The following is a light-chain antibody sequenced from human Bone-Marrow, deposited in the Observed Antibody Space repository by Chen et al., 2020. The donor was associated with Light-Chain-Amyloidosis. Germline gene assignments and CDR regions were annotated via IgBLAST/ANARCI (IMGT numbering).Light chain of an antibody. Sequence: SYVLTQPSSVSVAPGQTATIACGGNNIGSTSVHWDQQTPGQAPRLVVYDDSDRPSGIPERLSGSNSGNTATLTISRVEAGDEADYYCQVWDRSSDRPVFGGGTKLTVL. V-gene: IGLV3-21*02. CDR1: NIGSTS. CDR2: DDS. J-gene: IGLJ3*02. CDR3: QVWDRSSDRPV.